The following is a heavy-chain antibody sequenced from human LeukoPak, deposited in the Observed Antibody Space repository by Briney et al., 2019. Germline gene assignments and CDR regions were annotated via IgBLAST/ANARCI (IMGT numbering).Heavy chain of an antibody. V-gene: IGHV3-21*01. CDR2: ISSSSSSYI. CDR3: ARVLFGKYSSSSGPFDY. D-gene: IGHD6-6*01. CDR1: GFTFSSYS. Sequence: TGGSLRLSCAASGFTFSSYSMNWVRQAPGKGLEWVSSISSSSSSYIYYADSVKGRFTISRDNAKNSLYLQMNSLRAEDTAVYYYARVLFGKYSSSSGPFDYWGQGTLVTVSS. J-gene: IGHJ4*02.